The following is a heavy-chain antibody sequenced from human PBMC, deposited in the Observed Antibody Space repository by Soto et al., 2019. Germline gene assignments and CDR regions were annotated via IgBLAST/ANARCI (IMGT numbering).Heavy chain of an antibody. Sequence: QVQLVQSGAEVKKPGSSVKVSCKASGGTFSSYAISWVRQAPGQGLEWMGGIIPIFGTANNTQRFQGRVTLTADDCMSTASMELSSLRSEDPAVYYCARGVRYFDGGDERLYYYYGMDFWGQGTTVTVSS. CDR1: GGTFSSYA. CDR3: ARGVRYFDGGDERLYYYYGMDF. J-gene: IGHJ6*02. D-gene: IGHD3-9*01. CDR2: IIPIFGTA. V-gene: IGHV1-69*01.